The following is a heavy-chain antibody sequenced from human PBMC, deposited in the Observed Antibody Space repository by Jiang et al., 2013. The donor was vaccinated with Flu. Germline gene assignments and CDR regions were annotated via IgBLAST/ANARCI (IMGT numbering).Heavy chain of an antibody. D-gene: IGHD3-16*01. CDR2: TYYRSKWYN. V-gene: IGHV6-1*01. J-gene: IGHJ6*02. CDR1: GDSVSSNSAA. Sequence: QTLSLTCAISGDSVSSNSAAWNWIRQSPSRGLEWLGRTYYRSKWYNDYAVSVKSRITINPDTSKNQFSLQLNSVTPEDTAVYYCARWGAGRLSYYYYGMDVWGQGTTVTVSS. CDR3: ARWGAGRLSYYYYGMDV.